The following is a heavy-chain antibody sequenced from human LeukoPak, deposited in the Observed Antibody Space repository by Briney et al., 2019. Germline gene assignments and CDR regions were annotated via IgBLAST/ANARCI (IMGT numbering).Heavy chain of an antibody. CDR2: INHSGST. CDR1: GWSFSGYY. D-gene: IGHD3-3*01. CDR3: ARGVTTIFGVVIMGNWFDP. Sequence: SETLSLTCAVYGWSFSGYYWSWIRQPPGKGLEWIGEINHSGSTNYNPSLKSRVTISVDTSKNQFSLKLSSVTAADTAVYYCARGVTTIFGVVIMGNWFDPWGQGTLVTVSS. J-gene: IGHJ5*02. V-gene: IGHV4-34*01.